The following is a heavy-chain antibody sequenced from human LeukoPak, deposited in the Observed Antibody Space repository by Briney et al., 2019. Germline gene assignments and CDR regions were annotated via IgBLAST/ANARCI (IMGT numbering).Heavy chain of an antibody. CDR1: GFTFSSYG. CDR2: ISYDGRSK. V-gene: IGHV3-30*18. CDR3: AKAVSGWELDY. J-gene: IGHJ4*02. Sequence: QPGRSLRLSCAASGFTFSSYGMHGVRQAPGKGLEWVAVISYDGRSKYYADSMKGRFTISRDNSKNTLYLQMNSLRDEDTAVYYCAKAVSGWELDYWGQGTLVTVSS. D-gene: IGHD6-19*01.